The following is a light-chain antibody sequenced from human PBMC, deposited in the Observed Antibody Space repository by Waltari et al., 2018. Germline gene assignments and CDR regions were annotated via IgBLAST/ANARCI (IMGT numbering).Light chain of an antibody. CDR3: QQANSFPLT. V-gene: IGKV1-12*01. J-gene: IGKJ4*01. Sequence: TCRASQDISRWLAWYQQKPGKAPKFLIYGASNLQSGVPARFSGSGSGTDFTLTISSLQPEDFATYYCQQANSFPLTFGGGTKVEIK. CDR1: QDISRW. CDR2: GAS.